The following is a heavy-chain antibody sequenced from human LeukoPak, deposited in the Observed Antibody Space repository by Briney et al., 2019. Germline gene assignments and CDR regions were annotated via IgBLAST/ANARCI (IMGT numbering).Heavy chain of an antibody. D-gene: IGHD3-16*02. CDR3: ASGPSPYYDYVWGSYRYAYFDY. V-gene: IGHV1-69*01. Sequence: SVTVSCKASGGTFSSYAISWVRQAPGQGLEWMGGIIPIFGTANYAQKFQGRVTITADESTSTAYMELSSLRSEDTAVYYCASGPSPYYDYVWGSYRYAYFDYWGQGTLVTVSS. CDR2: IIPIFGTA. CDR1: GGTFSSYA. J-gene: IGHJ4*02.